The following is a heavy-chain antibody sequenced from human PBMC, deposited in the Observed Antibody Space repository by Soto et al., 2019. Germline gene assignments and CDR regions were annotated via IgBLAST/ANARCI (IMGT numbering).Heavy chain of an antibody. D-gene: IGHD3-16*01. CDR2: ISAYNGNT. CDR1: GYTFTSYG. V-gene: IGHV1-18*01. J-gene: IGHJ4*02. Sequence: ASVKVSCKASGYTFTSYGISWVRQAPGQGLEWMGWISAYNGNTNYAQKLQGRVTMTTHTSTSTAYMELRSLRSDDTAVYYCARAPSPNRFTWSDYWGQGTLVTVSS. CDR3: ARAPSPNRFTWSDY.